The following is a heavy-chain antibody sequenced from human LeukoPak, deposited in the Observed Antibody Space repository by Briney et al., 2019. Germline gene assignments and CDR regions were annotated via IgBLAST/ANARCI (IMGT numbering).Heavy chain of an antibody. J-gene: IGHJ4*02. CDR3: AKTSDQLWYSKLDY. V-gene: IGHV3-30*02. Sequence: GGSLRLSCAASGFTFSSYGMHWVRQAPGKGLEWVAFIQFDGSHIFYTDSVRGRFTISRDNSKNTLYLQMSSLRAEDTAVFYCAKTSDQLWYSKLDYWGQGTLVTVSS. D-gene: IGHD5-18*01. CDR1: GFTFSSYG. CDR2: IQFDGSHI.